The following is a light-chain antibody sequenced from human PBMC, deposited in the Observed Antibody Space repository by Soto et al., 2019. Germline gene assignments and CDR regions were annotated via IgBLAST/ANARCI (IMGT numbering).Light chain of an antibody. Sequence: DIVLTQSPGTLSLSPGERATLSCRASQSVNSSYLAWYQQKPGQAPRLIIYGASSRATGIPDRFSGSGSGTDFTLTISRLEPEDFAVYYCQQYNNWPPIMFGPGTRLEIK. CDR3: QQYNNWPPIM. J-gene: IGKJ5*01. CDR1: QSVNSSY. CDR2: GAS. V-gene: IGKV3-20*01.